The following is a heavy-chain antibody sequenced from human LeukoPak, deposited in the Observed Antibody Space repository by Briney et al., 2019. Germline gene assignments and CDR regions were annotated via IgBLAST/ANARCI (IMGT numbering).Heavy chain of an antibody. D-gene: IGHD5-18*01. Sequence: GASVKVSCKPSGDSFTSYAMKRVRQAPGQGLEWMGWVNTNTWNPTYAQGFTGRFVFSLDTSVSTAYLQISSLKAEDTAVYYCARDLATDTAMVGPNWGQGTLVTVSS. J-gene: IGHJ4*02. CDR3: ARDLATDTAMVGPN. V-gene: IGHV7-4-1*02. CDR1: GDSFTSYA. CDR2: VNTNTWNP.